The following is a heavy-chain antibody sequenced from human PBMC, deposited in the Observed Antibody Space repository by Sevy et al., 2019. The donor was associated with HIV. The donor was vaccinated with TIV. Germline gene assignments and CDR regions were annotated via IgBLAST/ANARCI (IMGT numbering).Heavy chain of an antibody. CDR3: ASGGNRVFWAYEYYYYSMDV. J-gene: IGHJ6*02. Sequence: ASVKVSCEASGYTFTSYDINWVRQPTGQGLEGMGWMSPNSGATGFAQKFQERLTLTRNNSINTAYMEVSSLRSEDTAVYYCASGGNRVFWAYEYYYYSMDVWGQGTTVTVSS. CDR1: GYTFTSYD. CDR2: MSPNSGAT. V-gene: IGHV1-8*01. D-gene: IGHD3-3*01.